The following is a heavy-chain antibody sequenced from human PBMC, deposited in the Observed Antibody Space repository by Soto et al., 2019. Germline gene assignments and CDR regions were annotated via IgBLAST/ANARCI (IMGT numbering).Heavy chain of an antibody. CDR1: GYTFTSYD. Sequence: QVQLVQSGAEVKKPGASVKVSCKASGYTFTSYDINWVRQATGQGLEWMGWMNPNSGNTGYAQKSQGRXTXTXXPSISTAYMELSSRRSEDTAVYYCAREMTTRGMEVWGQGTTVTVSS. V-gene: IGHV1-8*01. CDR2: MNPNSGNT. D-gene: IGHD1-1*01. CDR3: AREMTTRGMEV. J-gene: IGHJ6*02.